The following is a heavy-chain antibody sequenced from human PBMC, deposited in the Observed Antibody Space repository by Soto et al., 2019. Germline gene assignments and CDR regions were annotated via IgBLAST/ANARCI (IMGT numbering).Heavy chain of an antibody. CDR3: AKDSWNGELLPTGLQRLGYYYYMDV. V-gene: IGHV3-30*18. J-gene: IGHJ6*03. CDR1: GFTFSSYG. D-gene: IGHD3-10*01. CDR2: ISYDGSNK. Sequence: GGSLRLSCAASGFTFSSYGMHWVRQAPGKGLEWVAVISYDGSNKYYADSVKGRFTISRDNSKNTLYLQMNSLRAEDTAVYYCAKDSWNGELLPTGLQRLGYYYYMDVWGKGTTVTVSS.